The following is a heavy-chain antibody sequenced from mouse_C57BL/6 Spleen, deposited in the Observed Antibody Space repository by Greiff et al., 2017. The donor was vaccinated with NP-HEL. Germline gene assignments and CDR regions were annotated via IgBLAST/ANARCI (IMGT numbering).Heavy chain of an antibody. CDR3: TVLGTYYAMDY. CDR2: IRLKSDNYAT. J-gene: IGHJ4*01. D-gene: IGHD3-3*01. Sequence: EVKLMESGGGLVQPGGSMKLSCVASGFTFSNYWMNWVRQSPEKGLEWVAQIRLKSDNYATHCAESVKGRFTISRDDSKSSVYLQMNNLRAEDTGIYYCTVLGTYYAMDYWGQGTSVTVSS. V-gene: IGHV6-3*01. CDR1: GFTFSNYW.